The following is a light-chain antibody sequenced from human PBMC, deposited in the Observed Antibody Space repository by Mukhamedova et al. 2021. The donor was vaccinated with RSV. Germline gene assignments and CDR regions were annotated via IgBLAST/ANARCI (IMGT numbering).Light chain of an antibody. CDR1: QSISRY. CDR3: QHHVV. Sequence: DTVTITCRATQSISRYLAWYQQKPGTAPRLLLYQASNLQVGVPSRFSGSGSDTEYTLTISSLQPDDFVTYYCQHHVVFGQGT. CDR2: QAS. J-gene: IGKJ1*01. V-gene: IGKV1-5*03.